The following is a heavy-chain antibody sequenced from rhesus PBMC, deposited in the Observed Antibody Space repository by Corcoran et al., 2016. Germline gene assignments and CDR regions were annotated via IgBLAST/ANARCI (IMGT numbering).Heavy chain of an antibody. Sequence: QVQLQESGPGLVKPSETLSLTCAVSGGYISSNYWRWIRQPPGRGLEWIGRIYGSSGSTSYNPSLTSRVTISTDTSKNQFSLKLSSVTAADTAVYYCARGIAAAGPYYFDYWGQGVLVTVSS. CDR3: ARGIAAAGPYYFDY. J-gene: IGHJ4*01. CDR2: IYGSSGST. CDR1: GGYISSNY. V-gene: IGHV4-147*01. D-gene: IGHD6-31*01.